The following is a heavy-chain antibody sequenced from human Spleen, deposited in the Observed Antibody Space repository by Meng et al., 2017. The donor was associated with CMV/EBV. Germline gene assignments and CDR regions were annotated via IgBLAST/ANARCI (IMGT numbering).Heavy chain of an antibody. CDR2: IYYDGSNR. CDR1: GFSFSGYG. Sequence: GESLKISCAASGFSFSGYGMYWVRQAPGRGLEWVALIYYDGSNRYYADSVKGRFTISRDISKNTLYLQMNGLRGEDTAVYYCAKGRYCTSAGCYVQDYFDSWGQGTLVTVSS. J-gene: IGHJ4*02. V-gene: IGHV3-30*02. CDR3: AKGRYCTSAGCYVQDYFDS. D-gene: IGHD2-2*01.